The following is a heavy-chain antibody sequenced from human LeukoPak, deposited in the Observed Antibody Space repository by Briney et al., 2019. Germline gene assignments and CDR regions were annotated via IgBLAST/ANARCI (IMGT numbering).Heavy chain of an antibody. CDR1: GFTFSSYS. Sequence: GGSLRLSCAASGFTFSSYSMNWVRQAPGKGLEWVSSISSGSTYVYYADSVQGRFTISRDNAQSSMYLQMNSLRAEDTAVYYCARRSSGSPPYYFDYWGQGTLVTVSS. CDR3: ARRSSGSPPYYFDY. V-gene: IGHV3-21*01. J-gene: IGHJ4*02. CDR2: ISSGSTYV. D-gene: IGHD1-26*01.